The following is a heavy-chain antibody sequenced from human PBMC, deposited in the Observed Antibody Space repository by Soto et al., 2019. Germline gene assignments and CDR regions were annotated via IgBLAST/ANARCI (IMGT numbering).Heavy chain of an antibody. V-gene: IGHV1-69*04. CDR3: ATDEYYYDSSGYTRWLSY. CDR2: IIPMLDIT. Sequence: GASVKVSCKASGGTFSNHIITWVRQAPGQGPEWMGRIIPMLDITNYAQKFQGRVTMTEDTSTDTAYMELSSLRSEDTAVYYCATDEYYYDSSGYTRWLSYWGQGTLVTVSS. D-gene: IGHD3-22*01. CDR1: GGTFSNHI. J-gene: IGHJ4*02.